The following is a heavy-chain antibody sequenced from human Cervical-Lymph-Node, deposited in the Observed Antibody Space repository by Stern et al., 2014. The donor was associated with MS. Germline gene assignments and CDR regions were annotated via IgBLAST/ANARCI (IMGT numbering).Heavy chain of an antibody. CDR3: ARNNDYAPGAIDY. D-gene: IGHD4-17*01. CDR2: IYYSGST. J-gene: IGHJ4*02. Sequence: QVQLQESGPGLVKPSETLSLTCTVSGGSISSSSYYWGWIRQPPGKGLEWIGGIYYSGSTYYHPSPKSRVTSSVNTSKTQFSLKRGAVTAADTAVYYCARNNDYAPGAIDYWGQGTLVTVSS. CDR1: GGSISSSSYY. V-gene: IGHV4-39*01.